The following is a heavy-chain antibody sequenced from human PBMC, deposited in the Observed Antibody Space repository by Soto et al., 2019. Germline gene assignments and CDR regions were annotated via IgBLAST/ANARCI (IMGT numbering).Heavy chain of an antibody. CDR1: GGTFSSYA. CDR2: IIPSFGTA. V-gene: IGHV1-69*12. J-gene: IGHJ6*02. D-gene: IGHD1-20*01. CDR3: ARGITGTVSYYYGMDV. Sequence: QVQLVQSGAEVKKPGSSVKVSCKASGGTFSSYAISWVRQAPGQVLERMGGIIPSFGTANYAQKIQGRVTMTADESTSTAYMELRSLRSEDTAVYYCARGITGTVSYYYGMDVWGQGTTVTVSS.